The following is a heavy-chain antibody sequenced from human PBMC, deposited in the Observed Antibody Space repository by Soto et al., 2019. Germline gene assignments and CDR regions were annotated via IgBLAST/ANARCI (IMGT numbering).Heavy chain of an antibody. J-gene: IGHJ6*03. D-gene: IGHD6-19*01. CDR3: ARDPPPIAVAGSLYYYYMDV. Sequence: SETLSLTCAVSSGSISSSNWWSWVRQPPGKGLEWIGEIYHSGSTNYNPSLKSRVTISVDKSKNQFSLKLSSVTAADTAVYYCARDPPPIAVAGSLYYYYMDVWGKGTTVTVSS. CDR1: SGSISSSNW. CDR2: IYHSGST. V-gene: IGHV4-4*02.